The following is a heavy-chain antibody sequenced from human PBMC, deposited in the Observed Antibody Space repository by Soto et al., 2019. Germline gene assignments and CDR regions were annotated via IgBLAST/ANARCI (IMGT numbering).Heavy chain of an antibody. CDR1: GFTFSGYN. D-gene: IGHD4-4*01. CDR3: AKAADYSNSRHLFDY. Sequence: GGSLRLSCAASGFTFSGYNMSWIRQAPGEGLEWVSDITGSGGSTYYAESVKGRFTISRDNTKNTLYLQMNSLRAEDTAVYYCAKAADYSNSRHLFDYWGQGTLVTVSS. J-gene: IGHJ4*02. V-gene: IGHV3-23*01. CDR2: ITGSGGST.